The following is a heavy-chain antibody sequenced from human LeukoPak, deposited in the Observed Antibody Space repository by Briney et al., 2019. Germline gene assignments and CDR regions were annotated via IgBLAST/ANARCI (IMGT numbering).Heavy chain of an antibody. V-gene: IGHV4-38-2*02. D-gene: IGHD1-26*01. Sequence: SETLSLTCTVSGYSISIGNHWGWIRQPPEKGLEWIGSIFPSGTPYYNPSLKSRVTISIDTSKNQFSLRLSSVTAADTAMYYCASLGGYQGGNSDYWGQGTLLTVSS. CDR3: ASLGGYQGGNSDY. CDR1: GYSISIGNH. J-gene: IGHJ4*02. CDR2: IFPSGTP.